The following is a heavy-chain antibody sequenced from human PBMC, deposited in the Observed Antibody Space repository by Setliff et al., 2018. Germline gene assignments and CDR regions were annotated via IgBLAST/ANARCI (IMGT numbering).Heavy chain of an antibody. CDR3: ARELPRTIFGVVIDY. J-gene: IGHJ4*02. CDR1: GGTFSSYA. Sequence: SVRVSCKASGGTFSSYAISWVRQAPGQGLEWMGRIIPIFGTANYAQKFQGRVTITADKSTSTAYMELSSLRSEDTAVYYCARELPRTIFGVVIDYWGQGTLVTVSS. V-gene: IGHV1-69*06. CDR2: IIPIFGTA. D-gene: IGHD3-3*01.